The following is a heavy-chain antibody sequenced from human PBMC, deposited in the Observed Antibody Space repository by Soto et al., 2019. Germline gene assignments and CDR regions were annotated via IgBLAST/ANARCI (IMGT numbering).Heavy chain of an antibody. J-gene: IGHJ5*02. Sequence: EVPLVESGGGLVQPGGSLRLSCAASGFTFRTSWMTWIRQAPGKGLEWVANIKEDGSAKNYADSMRGRLTISRDNAKNSLYLQVDSLRSEDTAVYSCARDRAYNCFDLWGQGTLVTVSS. V-gene: IGHV3-7*01. CDR1: GFTFRTSW. CDR3: ARDRAYNCFDL. CDR2: IKEDGSAK.